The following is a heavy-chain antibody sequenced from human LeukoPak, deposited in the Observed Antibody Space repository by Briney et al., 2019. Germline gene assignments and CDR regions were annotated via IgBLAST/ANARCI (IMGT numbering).Heavy chain of an antibody. CDR1: GGSFSGYY. CDR3: ARGEIVWFGELLWQYYMDV. CDR2: INHSGST. V-gene: IGHV4-34*01. Sequence: SETLSLTCAVYGGSFSGYYWSWIRQPPGKGLEWIGEINHSGSTNYNPSLKSRVTISVDTSKNQFSLKLSSVTAADTAVYYCARGEIVWFGELLWQYYMDVWGKGTTVTVSS. J-gene: IGHJ6*03. D-gene: IGHD3-10*01.